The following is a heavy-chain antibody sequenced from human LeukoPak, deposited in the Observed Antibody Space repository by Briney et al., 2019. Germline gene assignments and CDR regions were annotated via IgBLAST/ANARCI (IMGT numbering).Heavy chain of an antibody. Sequence: SETLSLTCTVSGGSISSYCWSWIRQPPGKGLEWIGYIYYSGSTNYNPSLESRVTISVDTSKNQFSLKLSSVTAADTAVYYCARLRGSSWYPNFDYWGQGTLVTVSS. J-gene: IGHJ4*02. CDR3: ARLRGSSWYPNFDY. CDR1: GGSISSYC. V-gene: IGHV4-59*01. D-gene: IGHD6-13*01. CDR2: IYYSGST.